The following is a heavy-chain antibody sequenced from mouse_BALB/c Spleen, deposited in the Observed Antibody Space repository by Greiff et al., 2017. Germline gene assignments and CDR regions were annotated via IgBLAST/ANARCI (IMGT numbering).Heavy chain of an antibody. J-gene: IGHJ4*01. CDR2: ISSGSSTI. Sequence: EVKLVESGGGLVQPGGSRKLSCAASGFTFSSFGMHWVRQAPEKGLEWVAYISSGSSTIYYADTVKGRFTISRDNPKNTLFLQMTSLRSEDTAMYYCARSVYDRYDGGAMDYWGQGTSVTVSS. CDR3: ARSVYDRYDGGAMDY. V-gene: IGHV5-17*02. D-gene: IGHD2-14*01. CDR1: GFTFSSFG.